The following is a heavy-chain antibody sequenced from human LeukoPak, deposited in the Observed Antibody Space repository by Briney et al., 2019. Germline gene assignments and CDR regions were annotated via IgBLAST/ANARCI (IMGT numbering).Heavy chain of an antibody. CDR3: AGDQKFGGSYDY. V-gene: IGHV3-66*01. Sequence: GGSLRLSCAASGFTFSSYSMSWVRQAPGKGLEWVSVIYSGGSTYYADSVKGRFTISRDNSKNTLYLQMNSLRAEDTAVYYCAGDQKFGGSYDYWGQGTLVTVSS. CDR1: GFTFSSYS. D-gene: IGHD1-26*01. CDR2: IYSGGST. J-gene: IGHJ4*02.